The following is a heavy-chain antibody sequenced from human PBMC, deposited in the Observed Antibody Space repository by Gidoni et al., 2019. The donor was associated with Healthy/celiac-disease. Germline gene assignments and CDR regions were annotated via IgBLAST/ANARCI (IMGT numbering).Heavy chain of an antibody. CDR2: ISYDGSNK. V-gene: IGHV3-30*18. Sequence: QVQLVESGGGVVQPGRSLRLSCAASGFTFSSYGMHWVRQAPGKGLEWVAVISYDGSNKYYADSVKGRFTISRDNSKNTLYLQMNSLRAEDTAVYYCAKPDSSGYVDYWGQGTLVTVSS. CDR3: AKPDSSGYVDY. D-gene: IGHD3-22*01. CDR1: GFTFSSYG. J-gene: IGHJ4*02.